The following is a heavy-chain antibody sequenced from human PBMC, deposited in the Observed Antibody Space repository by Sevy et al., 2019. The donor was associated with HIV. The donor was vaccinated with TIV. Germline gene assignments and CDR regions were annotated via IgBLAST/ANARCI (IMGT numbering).Heavy chain of an antibody. J-gene: IGHJ4*02. Sequence: GGSLRLSCAASGFTFSSYWMSWVRQAPGKGLEWVANIKQDGSEKHYVDSVKGRFTISRDNAKNSLYLQMNSLRAEDTAVYYCARDGFRRQVWFWLPDYWGQGTLVTVSS. CDR1: GFTFSSYW. CDR2: IKQDGSEK. D-gene: IGHD5-18*01. CDR3: ARDGFRRQVWFWLPDY. V-gene: IGHV3-7*01.